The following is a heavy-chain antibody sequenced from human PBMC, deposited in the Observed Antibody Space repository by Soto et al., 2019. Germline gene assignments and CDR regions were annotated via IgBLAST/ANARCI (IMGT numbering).Heavy chain of an antibody. J-gene: IGHJ6*02. CDR2: IIPILGIA. V-gene: IGHV1-69*08. CDR1: GGTFSSYT. D-gene: IGHD3-16*02. Sequence: QVQLVQSGAEVKKPGSSVKVSCKASGGTFSSYTISWVRQAPGQGLEWMGRIIPILGIANYAQKFQGRVTITADKSTSTAYMELSSLRSEDTAVYYCARDDSESTFGGVIIPYGMDVWGQGTTVTVSS. CDR3: ARDDSESTFGGVIIPYGMDV.